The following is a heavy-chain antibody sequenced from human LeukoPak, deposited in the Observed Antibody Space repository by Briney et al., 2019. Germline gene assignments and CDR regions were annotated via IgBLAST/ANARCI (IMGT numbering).Heavy chain of an antibody. D-gene: IGHD2-21*02. V-gene: IGHV3-30*18. Sequence: PGGSLRLSCAASGFTFSSYGMHWVRQAPGKGLEWVAVISYDGSNKYYADSVKGRFTISRDNSKNTLYLQMNSLRAEDTAVYYCAKGDCGGDCAHPDYWGQGTLVTVSS. CDR3: AKGDCGGDCAHPDY. CDR1: GFTFSSYG. CDR2: ISYDGSNK. J-gene: IGHJ4*02.